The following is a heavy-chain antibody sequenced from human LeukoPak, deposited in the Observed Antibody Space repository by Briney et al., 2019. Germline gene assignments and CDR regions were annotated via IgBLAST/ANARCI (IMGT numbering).Heavy chain of an antibody. CDR3: ATVTSSIFGVVTDTYYFDY. CDR2: IIPIFGTT. CDR1: GGTFSRYA. J-gene: IGHJ4*02. D-gene: IGHD3-3*01. Sequence: ASVKVSCKASGGTFSRYAVSWVRQAPGQGLEWMGGIIPIFGTTNYAQKFQGGVTITADESTSTAYMELSSLRSEDTAVYYSATVTSSIFGVVTDTYYFDYWGQGTLVTVSS. V-gene: IGHV1-69*13.